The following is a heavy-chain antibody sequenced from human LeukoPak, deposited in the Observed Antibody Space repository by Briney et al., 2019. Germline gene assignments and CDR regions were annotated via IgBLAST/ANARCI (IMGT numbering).Heavy chain of an antibody. CDR3: ADVKGGGPVDI. Sequence: GGSLRLSCAASGFTFSSYGMHWVRQAPGKGLEWVAVISYDGSNKYYADSVKGRFTISRDNSKNTLYLQMNSLRAEDTAVYYCADVKGGGPVDIWGQGTMVTVSS. V-gene: IGHV3-30*03. D-gene: IGHD3-16*01. CDR2: ISYDGSNK. CDR1: GFTFSSYG. J-gene: IGHJ3*02.